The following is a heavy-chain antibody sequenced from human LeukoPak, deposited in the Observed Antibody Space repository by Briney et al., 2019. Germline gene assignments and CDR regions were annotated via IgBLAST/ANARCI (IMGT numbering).Heavy chain of an antibody. CDR2: INWTGDST. D-gene: IGHD3-22*01. CDR3: ARDTASSGYYYPSFHY. CDR1: GFTFDDYG. J-gene: IGHJ4*02. V-gene: IGHV3-20*04. Sequence: PGGSLRLSCAASGFTFDDYGMSWVRQAPGKGLDWVSGINWTGDSTGYADSVKGRLTISRDNGKNSLYLLMNSLRAEDTALYYCARDTASSGYYYPSFHYWGQGALVTVSS.